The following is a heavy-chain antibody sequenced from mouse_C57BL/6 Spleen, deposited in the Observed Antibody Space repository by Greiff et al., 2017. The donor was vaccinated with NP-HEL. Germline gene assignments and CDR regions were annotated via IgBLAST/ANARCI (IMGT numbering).Heavy chain of an antibody. CDR1: GYTFTSYW. V-gene: IGHV1-55*01. D-gene: IGHD1-1*01. CDR3: ARITTVKGTFAY. CDR2: IYPGSGST. Sequence: QVQLQQSGAELVKPGASVKMSCKASGYTFTSYWITWVKQRPGQGLEWIGDIYPGSGSTNYNEKFKSKATLTVDPSSSTAYMQLSSLTSEDSAVYYCARITTVKGTFAYWGQGTLVTVSA. J-gene: IGHJ3*01.